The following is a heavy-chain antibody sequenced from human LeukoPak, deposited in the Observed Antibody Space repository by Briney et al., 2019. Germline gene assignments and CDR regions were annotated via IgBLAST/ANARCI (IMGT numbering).Heavy chain of an antibody. J-gene: IGHJ5*02. V-gene: IGHV1-18*01. CDR1: GYTFTSYG. D-gene: IGHD3-3*01. CDR2: ISAYNGNT. CDR3: ARAPSTSLLEWLLSSYTWFDP. Sequence: ASVKVSCKASGYTFTSYGISWVRQAPGQGLEWMGWISAYNGNTNYAQKLQGRVTMTTDTSASTAYMELRSLRSDDTAVYYCARAPSTSLLEWLLSSYTWFDPWGQGTLVTVSS.